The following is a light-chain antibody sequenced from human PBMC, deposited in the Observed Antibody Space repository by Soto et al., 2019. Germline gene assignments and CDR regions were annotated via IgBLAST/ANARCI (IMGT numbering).Light chain of an antibody. CDR1: SSDVGGYNY. CDR3: SSYTSDSTYV. CDR2: EVS. V-gene: IGLV2-14*01. Sequence: QSALTQPASVSGSPGQSITISCTGTSSDVGGYNYVSWYQQHPGKAPKLIIYEVSNRPSEISNRFSGSKSGNTASLTISGLQAEDEAAYYRSSYTSDSTYVFGTGTKVTVL. J-gene: IGLJ1*01.